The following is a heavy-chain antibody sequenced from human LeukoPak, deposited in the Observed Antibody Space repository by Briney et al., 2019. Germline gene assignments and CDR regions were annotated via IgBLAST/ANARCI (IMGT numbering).Heavy chain of an antibody. Sequence: SGTLSLTCAVSGGSISSSNWWTWVRQPPGKGLEWIGEIFHTGSTNYNPSLKSRVTMLVDKSENQFSLRLTSVTAADTAIYYCASRLHFYSMTWYNFDFWGQGTLVTVSS. V-gene: IGHV4-4*02. J-gene: IGHJ4*02. CDR3: ASRLHFYSMTWYNFDF. CDR1: GGSISSSNW. CDR2: IFHTGST. D-gene: IGHD6-13*01.